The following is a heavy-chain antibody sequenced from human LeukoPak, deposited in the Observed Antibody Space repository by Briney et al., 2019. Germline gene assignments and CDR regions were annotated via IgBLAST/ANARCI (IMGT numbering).Heavy chain of an antibody. V-gene: IGHV4-38-2*01. CDR2: INHSGST. D-gene: IGHD1-1*01. Sequence: SETLSLTCAFSGYSISSGYYWGWIRQPPGKGLEWVRSINHSGSTYYNPSLKSRVTISIYTSKNQFSLKLSSVTAADTAVYYCARQFGVEIWGQGTLVTVSS. CDR1: GYSISSGYY. J-gene: IGHJ3*02. CDR3: ARQFGVEI.